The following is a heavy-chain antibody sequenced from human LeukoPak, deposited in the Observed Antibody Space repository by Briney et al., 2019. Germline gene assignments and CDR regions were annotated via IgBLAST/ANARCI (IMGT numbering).Heavy chain of an antibody. Sequence: ASVKVSCKVSGYTLTESSTHWVRQAPGEGLEWMGGFDPENGEAIYAQKIQGRVTMTEDTSIDTAYIELRSLRSDDTAVYYCVTDIRSGWRNFWGQGTLITVSS. D-gene: IGHD6-19*01. V-gene: IGHV1-24*01. J-gene: IGHJ4*02. CDR3: VTDIRSGWRNF. CDR1: GYTLTESS. CDR2: FDPENGEA.